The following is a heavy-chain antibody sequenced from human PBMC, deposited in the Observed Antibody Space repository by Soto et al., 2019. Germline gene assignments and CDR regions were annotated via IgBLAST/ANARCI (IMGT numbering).Heavy chain of an antibody. CDR1: GGTFSSYA. J-gene: IGHJ3*02. CDR3: ATGIVGATSAFDI. Sequence: GASVKVSCKASGGTFSSYAISWVRQAPGQGLEWMGGIIPIFGTANYAQKFQGWVTMTRDTSISTAYMELSRLRSDDTAVYYCATGIVGATSAFDIWGQGTMVTVSS. CDR2: IIPIFGTA. D-gene: IGHD1-26*01. V-gene: IGHV1-69*05.